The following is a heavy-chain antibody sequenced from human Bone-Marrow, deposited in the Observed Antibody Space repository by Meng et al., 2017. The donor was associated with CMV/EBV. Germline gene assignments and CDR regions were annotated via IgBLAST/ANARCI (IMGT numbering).Heavy chain of an antibody. CDR1: GYTFTSYG. CDR3: ARDRYCSSTSCYTGRYYYYGMDV. D-gene: IGHD2-2*02. CDR2: ISAYNGNT. Sequence: ASVKVSCKASGYTFTSYGISWVRQAPGQGLEWMGWISAYNGNTNYAQKLQGRVTMTTDTSTSTAYMELRSLGSDDTAVYYCARDRYCSSTSCYTGRYYYYGMDVWGQGTTVNVSS. V-gene: IGHV1-18*01. J-gene: IGHJ6*02.